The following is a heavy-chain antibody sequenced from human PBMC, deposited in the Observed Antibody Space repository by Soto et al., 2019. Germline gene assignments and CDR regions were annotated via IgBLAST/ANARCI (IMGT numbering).Heavy chain of an antibody. V-gene: IGHV4-34*01. CDR2: INHSGST. Sequence: SETLSLTCAVYGGSFSGYYWSWIRQPPGKGLEWIGEINHSGSTNYNPSLKSRVTISVDTSKNQFSLKLSSVTAADTAVYYCARGGRHYDFWSGSFDYYFDYWGQGTLVTVSS. D-gene: IGHD3-3*01. CDR3: ARGGRHYDFWSGSFDYYFDY. CDR1: GGSFSGYY. J-gene: IGHJ4*02.